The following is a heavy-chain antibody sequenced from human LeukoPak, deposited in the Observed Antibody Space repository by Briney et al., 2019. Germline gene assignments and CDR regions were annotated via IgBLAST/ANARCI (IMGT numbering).Heavy chain of an antibody. CDR3: AREWVLDSSSYYFDY. CDR1: GFTLSSYW. V-gene: IGHV3-74*01. Sequence: GGSLRLSCAASGFTLSSYWMHWVRQAPGKGLVWVSRIDTDVSSTNYADSVKGRFTISRDNAKNTLYLQMNSLRAEDTAVYYCAREWVLDSSSYYFDYWGQGTLVTVSS. J-gene: IGHJ4*02. D-gene: IGHD6-6*01. CDR2: IDTDVSST.